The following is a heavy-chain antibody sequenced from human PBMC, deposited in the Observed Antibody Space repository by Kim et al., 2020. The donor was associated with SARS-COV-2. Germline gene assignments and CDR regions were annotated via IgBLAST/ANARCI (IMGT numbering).Heavy chain of an antibody. D-gene: IGHD4-17*01. CDR1: GFDFSDSY. Sequence: GGSLRLSCAASGFDFSDSYMSWIRQAPGKGLEWLSYIRSGGRTVYYADSVKGRFTVSRDDAKNSLYLQMNSLRVEDTAVYYCARDGGGPGKQYGDYFNPANYYYVMDVWGQGTTVTVSS. J-gene: IGHJ6*02. V-gene: IGHV3-11*01. CDR3: ARDGGGPGKQYGDYFNPANYYYVMDV. CDR2: IRSGGRTV.